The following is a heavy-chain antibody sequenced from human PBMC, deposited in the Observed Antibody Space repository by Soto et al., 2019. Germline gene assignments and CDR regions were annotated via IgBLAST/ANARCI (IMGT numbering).Heavy chain of an antibody. CDR2: INSDGGGT. CDR3: ARGDISTDYLSYKYDMDV. V-gene: IGHV3-74*01. Sequence: PGGSLRLSCAASGFTFSHHLMHWVRQAPGKGLVWVARINSDGGGTNYAESVQGRFTISRDNTKNTLYVQMSSLTTEDTAVYYCARGDISTDYLSYKYDMDVWGQGTTLNVSS. J-gene: IGHJ6*02. CDR1: GFTFSHHL. D-gene: IGHD2-2*01.